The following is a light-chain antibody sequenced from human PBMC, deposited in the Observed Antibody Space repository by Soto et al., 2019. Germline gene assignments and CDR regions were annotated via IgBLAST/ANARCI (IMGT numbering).Light chain of an antibody. J-gene: IGKJ4*01. CDR3: QQSYTNPLS. Sequence: DIQMTQSPSSLSASIGDRVTITCRASQTIGRYLNWYQQKPGKAPKLLIYSASGGVPSRFSGGGSGTEFTLTISSLQPEDSATYSCQQSYTNPLSFGGGTKVEIK. CDR2: SAS. CDR1: QTIGRY. V-gene: IGKV1-39*01.